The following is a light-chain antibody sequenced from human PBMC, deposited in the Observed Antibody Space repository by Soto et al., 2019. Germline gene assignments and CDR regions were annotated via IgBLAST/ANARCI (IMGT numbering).Light chain of an antibody. Sequence: QSMLTQPPSASGTPGQRVIISCSGRNSDIGSNTVSWYQQLPGAAPRVLIYSNNQRYSGVPDRFAGSKSGTSASLAISGLQSEDEADYYCAAWDDSLRGVVFGGGTKVTVL. CDR3: AAWDDSLRGVV. V-gene: IGLV1-44*01. CDR2: SNN. CDR1: NSDIGSNT. J-gene: IGLJ2*01.